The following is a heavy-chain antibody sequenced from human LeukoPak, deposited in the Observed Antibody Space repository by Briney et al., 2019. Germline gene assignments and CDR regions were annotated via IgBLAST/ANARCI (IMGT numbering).Heavy chain of an antibody. D-gene: IGHD2-15*01. J-gene: IGHJ3*02. CDR1: GGSFSGYY. CDR3: ARGWVAEAFDI. Sequence: SETLSLTCAVYGGSFSGYYWSWIRQPPGKGLEWIGEINHSGSTNYNPSLKSRVTISVDTSKNQFSLKLSSVTAADTAVYYCARGWVAEAFDIWGQGTMVTVSS. CDR2: INHSGST. V-gene: IGHV4-34*01.